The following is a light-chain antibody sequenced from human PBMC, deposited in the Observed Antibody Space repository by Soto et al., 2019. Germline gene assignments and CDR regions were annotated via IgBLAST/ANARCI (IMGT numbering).Light chain of an antibody. CDR2: DAS. V-gene: IGKV3-11*01. J-gene: IGKJ1*01. CDR1: QSVSSY. CDR3: QQRSNLPPRT. Sequence: EIVLTQSPATLSLSPGERATLSCRASQSVSSYLAWYQQKPGQAPRLLIYDASNRATGIPARFSGSGSGTDFTLTSSSLEPEDFAVYYCQQRSNLPPRTFGQGTKVEIK.